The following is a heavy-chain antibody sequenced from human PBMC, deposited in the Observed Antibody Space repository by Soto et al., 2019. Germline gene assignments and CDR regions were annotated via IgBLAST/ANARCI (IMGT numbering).Heavy chain of an antibody. V-gene: IGHV5-51*01. CDR2: IYPGDSDT. D-gene: IGHD2-15*01. CDR3: ARKTPTADFAY. CDR1: GYSFTSYW. Sequence: GESLKISCKGSGYSFTSYWIGWGRQMPGKGLEWMGIIYPGDSDTRYSPSFQGQVTISADKSISTAYLQWSSLKASDTAMYYCARKTPTADFAYWAQGTLVTVSA. J-gene: IGHJ4*02.